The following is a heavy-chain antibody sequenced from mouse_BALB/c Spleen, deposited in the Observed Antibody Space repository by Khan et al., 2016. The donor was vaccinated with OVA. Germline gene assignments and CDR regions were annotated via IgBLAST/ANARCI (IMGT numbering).Heavy chain of an antibody. V-gene: IGHV14-3*02. CDR1: GYNFKGTY. J-gene: IGHJ2*01. CDR2: IDPPNGST. Sequence: VQLQQSGAELVKSGATVKLSCKASGYNFKGTYINWLKQWPEQGLEWIGRIDPPNGSTKYDPKFKGKTIITVDTSSRTAYLQLSSLTSEDTAVDYCARMTRKWGQGTTLTVSS. CDR3: ARMTRK.